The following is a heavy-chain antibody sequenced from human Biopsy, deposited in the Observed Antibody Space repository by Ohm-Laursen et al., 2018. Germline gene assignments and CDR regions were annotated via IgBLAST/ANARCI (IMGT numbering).Heavy chain of an antibody. Sequence: ASVKVSCKASRYTFTGDYIHWVRQAPGQGLEWMGWIDPKYGDTKFAQKFQGRVTMTRDTSTSTIYMDLSSLRSDDTAVYYCARPRGTATAIADGLDYWGQGTLVTVSS. D-gene: IGHD2-21*02. CDR1: RYTFTGDY. V-gene: IGHV1-2*02. CDR2: IDPKYGDT. CDR3: ARPRGTATAIADGLDY. J-gene: IGHJ4*02.